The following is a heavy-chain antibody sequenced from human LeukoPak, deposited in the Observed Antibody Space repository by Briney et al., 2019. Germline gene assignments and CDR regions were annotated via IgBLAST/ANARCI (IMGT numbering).Heavy chain of an antibody. CDR3: AKERQTGDYFTSDY. V-gene: IGHV3-23*01. CDR2: INNRGSST. Sequence: GGSLRLSCVASGFTFSNHWMSWVRQAPGEGLEWLSAINNRGSSTYYAGSVKDRFTISRDNFENTLYLQMNSLTVDDTAVYFCAKERQTGDYFTSDYWGQGTLVTVSS. D-gene: IGHD4-17*01. CDR1: GFTFSNHW. J-gene: IGHJ4*02.